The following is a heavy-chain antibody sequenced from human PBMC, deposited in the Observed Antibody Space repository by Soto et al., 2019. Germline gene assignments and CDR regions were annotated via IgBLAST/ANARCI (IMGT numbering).Heavy chain of an antibody. D-gene: IGHD6-13*01. CDR1: GYTFTSYD. V-gene: IGHV1-8*01. CDR3: ARERSAAGTGWFDP. Sequence: ASVKVSCQASGYTFTSYDINWVRQATGQGLEWMGWMNPNSGNTGYAQKFQGRVTMTRNTSISTAYMELSSLRSEDTAVYYCARERSAAGTGWFDPWGQGTLVTVS. CDR2: MNPNSGNT. J-gene: IGHJ5*02.